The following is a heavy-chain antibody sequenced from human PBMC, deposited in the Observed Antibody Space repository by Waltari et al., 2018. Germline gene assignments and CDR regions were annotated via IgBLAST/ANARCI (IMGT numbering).Heavy chain of an antibody. J-gene: IGHJ6*02. CDR1: GFTFSSYA. Sequence: EVQLLESGGGLVQPGGSVRLSCADSGFTFSSYAMRWFRQAPGKGLEWVSAISGRGGSTYYADSVKGRFTISRDNSKNTLYLQMSSLRAEDTAVYYCAKDAVPPYYYYGMDVWGQGTTVTVSS. CDR3: AKDAVPPYYYYGMDV. V-gene: IGHV3-23*01. CDR2: ISGRGGST. D-gene: IGHD4-17*01.